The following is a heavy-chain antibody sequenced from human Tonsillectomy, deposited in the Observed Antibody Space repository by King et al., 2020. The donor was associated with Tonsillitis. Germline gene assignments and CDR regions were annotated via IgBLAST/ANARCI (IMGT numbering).Heavy chain of an antibody. Sequence: VQLVESGGGLVQPGGSLRLSCAASGFTFSSYNMNWVRQAPGKGLEWVSYISSSSTTIYYADSVKGRFTISRDNAKNSLYLQMNSLRDEDTAVYYCARDGGYCSSTSCFSVYYYHGMDVWGQGTTVTVSS. J-gene: IGHJ6*02. V-gene: IGHV3-48*02. D-gene: IGHD2-2*01. CDR2: ISSSSTTI. CDR1: GFTFSSYN. CDR3: ARDGGYCSSTSCFSVYYYHGMDV.